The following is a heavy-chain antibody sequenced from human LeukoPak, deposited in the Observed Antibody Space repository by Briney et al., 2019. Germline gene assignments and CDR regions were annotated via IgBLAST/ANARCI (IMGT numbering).Heavy chain of an antibody. D-gene: IGHD3-22*01. CDR2: ISSSSYI. J-gene: IGHJ4*02. V-gene: IGHV3-21*01. CDR1: GFTFGSYS. Sequence: GGSLRLSCAASGFTFGSYSMNWVRQAPGKGLKWVSSISSSSYIYYADSVKGRFTISRDNAKNSLYLQMNSLRAEDTAVYYCARDRHDSSGYYLYYFDYWGQGTLVTVSS. CDR3: ARDRHDSSGYYLYYFDY.